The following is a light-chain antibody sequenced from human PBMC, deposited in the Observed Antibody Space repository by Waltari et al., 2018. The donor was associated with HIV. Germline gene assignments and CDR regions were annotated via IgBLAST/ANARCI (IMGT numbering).Light chain of an antibody. CDR1: PTISGS. Sequence: LVLTQFLASLPLSQGVRAPLSCQASPTISGSIAWYQHTPGQTPTLLISDSSNRATDIPARFSGSGSGTDLTLTSASLESEDFTVYYGQRRSSWPLYTFGQGTRVEI. V-gene: IGKV3-11*01. CDR3: QRRSSWPLYT. J-gene: IGKJ2*01. CDR2: DSS.